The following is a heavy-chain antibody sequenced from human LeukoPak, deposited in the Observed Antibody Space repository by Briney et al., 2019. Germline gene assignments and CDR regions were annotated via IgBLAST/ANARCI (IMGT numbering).Heavy chain of an antibody. CDR1: GFAFSSSY. CDR3: ARDLVGDSGD. CDR2: IYSAGHS. J-gene: IGHJ4*02. Sequence: PGGSLRLSCAASGFAFSSSYMSWVRQAPGRGLEWVSVIYSAGHSFYADSVRGRFTISRDNSENTLYLQMNSLRVEDTAVYYCARDLVGDSGDWGQGALVTVFS. D-gene: IGHD4-17*01. V-gene: IGHV3-53*01.